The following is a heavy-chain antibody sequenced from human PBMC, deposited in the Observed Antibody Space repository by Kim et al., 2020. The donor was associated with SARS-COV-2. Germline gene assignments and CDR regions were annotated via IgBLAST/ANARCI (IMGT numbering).Heavy chain of an antibody. CDR1: GITFSGFW. CDR3: ARGRHYFDY. J-gene: IGHJ4*02. D-gene: IGHD6-25*01. V-gene: IGHV3-7*01. CDR2: IKQDGSEK. Sequence: GGSLRLSCAASGITFSGFWMSWVRQAPGKGLEWVANIKQDGSEKYYVDSVKGRFTISRDNAKNSLYLQMNSLRAEDTAVYYCARGRHYFDYWGQGTLVTVSS.